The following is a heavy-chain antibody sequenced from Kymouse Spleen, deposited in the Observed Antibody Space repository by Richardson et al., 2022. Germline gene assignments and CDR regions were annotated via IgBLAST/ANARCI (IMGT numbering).Heavy chain of an antibody. CDR2: IYYSGST. Sequence: QLQLQESGPGLVKPSETLSLTCTVSGGSISSSSYYWGWIRQPPGKGLEWIGSIYYSGSTYYNPSLKSRVTISVDTSKNQFSLKLSSVTAADTAVYYCARHPNWGSSDYWGQGTLVTVSS. J-gene: IGHJ4*02. D-gene: IGHD7-27*02. V-gene: IGHV4-39*01. CDR1: GGSISSSSYY. CDR3: ARHPNWGSSDY.